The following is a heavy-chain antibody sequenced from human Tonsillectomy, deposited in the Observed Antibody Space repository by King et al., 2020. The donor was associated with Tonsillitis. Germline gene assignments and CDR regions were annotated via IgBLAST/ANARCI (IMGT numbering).Heavy chain of an antibody. CDR3: AREPYSSSWDDAFDI. J-gene: IGHJ3*02. Sequence: VQLVQSGAEVKKPGASVKVSCKASGYTFTGYYMHWVRQAPGQGLEWMGWINPNSGGTNYAQKFQGRFTMTRDTSISTAYMELSRLRSDDTAVYYCAREPYSSSWDDAFDIWGQGTMVTVSS. V-gene: IGHV1-2*02. CDR2: INPNSGGT. D-gene: IGHD6-13*01. CDR1: GYTFTGYY.